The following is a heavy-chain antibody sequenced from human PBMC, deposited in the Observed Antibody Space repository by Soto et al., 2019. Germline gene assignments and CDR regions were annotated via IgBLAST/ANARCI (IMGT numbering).Heavy chain of an antibody. CDR2: MEPSSGRT. CDR1: GGTFSSYA. CDR3: ARDRPGPGDV. Sequence: QVQLVQSGAEVKKPGSSVKVSCKASGGTFSSYAISWVRQAPGQGLEWMGWMEPSSGRTGYAQKFQGRVTMTRDTSINTAYMELSSLTSDDTAFYYCARDRPGPGDVWGQGTTVTVSS. V-gene: IGHV1-8*02. J-gene: IGHJ6*02.